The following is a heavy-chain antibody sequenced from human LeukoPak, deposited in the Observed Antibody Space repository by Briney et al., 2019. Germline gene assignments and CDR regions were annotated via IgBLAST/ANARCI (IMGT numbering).Heavy chain of an antibody. CDR2: ISGSGSHT. CDR1: GLTFNDYY. Sequence: EGSLRLSCAASGLTFNDYYMSWIRQAPGKGLEWVSYISGSGSHTNYADSVKGRFTISRDNSKNTLCLQMNSLRAEDTAVYFCAKDLLIGPSGFHMWGQGTMVTVSS. D-gene: IGHD3-3*01. CDR3: AKDLLIGPSGFHM. J-gene: IGHJ3*02. V-gene: IGHV3-11*05.